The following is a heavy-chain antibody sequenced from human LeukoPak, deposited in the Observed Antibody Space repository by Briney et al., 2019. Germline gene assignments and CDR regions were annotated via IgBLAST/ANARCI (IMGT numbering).Heavy chain of an antibody. CDR3: ARQSQQVRWCGELLCPPYLDY. Sequence: SETLSLTCTVYAGSISSSSYYWGWIRQPPGKGLEWIGSIYYSGNTYYNPSLKSRVTISVDTSKNQFSLKPSSVTAADTAVYYCARQSQQVRWCGELLCPPYLDYGGQGTLVTVSS. V-gene: IGHV4-39*01. CDR1: AGSISSSSYY. CDR2: IYYSGNT. D-gene: IGHD3-10*01. J-gene: IGHJ4*02.